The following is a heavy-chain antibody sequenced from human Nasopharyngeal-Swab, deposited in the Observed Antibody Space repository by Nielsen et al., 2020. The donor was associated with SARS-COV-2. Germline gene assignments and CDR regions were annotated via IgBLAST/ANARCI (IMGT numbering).Heavy chain of an antibody. CDR3: TTQSPSLTIFGVPHDAFDI. Sequence: GESLKISCAASGFTFSNAWMSWVRQAPGKGLEWVGRIKSKTDCGTTDYAAPVKGKFTISRDDSKNTLYLQMNSLKTEDTAVYYCTTQSPSLTIFGVPHDAFDIWGQGTMVTVSS. D-gene: IGHD3-3*01. J-gene: IGHJ3*02. V-gene: IGHV3-15*01. CDR1: GFTFSNAW. CDR2: IKSKTDCGTT.